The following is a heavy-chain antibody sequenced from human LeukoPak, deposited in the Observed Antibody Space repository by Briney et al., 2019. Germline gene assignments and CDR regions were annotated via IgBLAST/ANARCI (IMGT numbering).Heavy chain of an antibody. CDR3: TTVGTGYRSWGDYYYYYMDV. V-gene: IGHV3-15*01. Sequence: GGSLRLACAASRFTFTYAWVTSGRQAPGKGLELVGRIKSKTDGWTTDYAAPVKGRFTISRDDSKNLLYLQMNSLKPEETAVYFCTTVGTGYRSWGDYYYYYMDVWGKGTTVIISS. D-gene: IGHD6-19*01. CDR1: RFTFTYAW. J-gene: IGHJ6*03. CDR2: IKSKTDGWTT.